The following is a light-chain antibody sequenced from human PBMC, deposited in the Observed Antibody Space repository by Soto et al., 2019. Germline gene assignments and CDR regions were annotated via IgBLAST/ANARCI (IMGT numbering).Light chain of an antibody. CDR2: GAS. CDR3: QQYNNWPWT. Sequence: EIVMTQSPATLSVSLGGRATLSCRASQSVSSNLAWYQQKPGQAPRLLIYGASTRATGIPARFSGSGSGTEFTLTISSLQSEDFAVYYCQQYNNWPWTFGQGTKVDIK. J-gene: IGKJ1*01. CDR1: QSVSSN. V-gene: IGKV3-15*01.